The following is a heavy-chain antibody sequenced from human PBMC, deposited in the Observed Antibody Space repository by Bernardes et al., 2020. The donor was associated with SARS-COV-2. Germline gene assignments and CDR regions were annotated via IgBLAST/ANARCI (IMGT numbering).Heavy chain of an antibody. Sequence: SETLSLTCAVYGGSFSGYYWSWIRQPPGKGLEWIGEINHSGSTNYNPSLKSRVTISVDTSKNQFSLKLSSVTAADTAVYYCARGWVWWEPDYWGQGTLVTVSS. CDR3: ARGWVWWEPDY. CDR1: GGSFSGYY. J-gene: IGHJ4*02. V-gene: IGHV4-34*01. CDR2: INHSGST. D-gene: IGHD1-26*01.